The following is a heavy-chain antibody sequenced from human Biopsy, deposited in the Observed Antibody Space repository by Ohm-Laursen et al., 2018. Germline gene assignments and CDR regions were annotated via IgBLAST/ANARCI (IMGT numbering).Heavy chain of an antibody. Sequence: SETLSLTCAVSGYSISSGYNWGWIRQPPGKGLEWIGYIYYSGSTNYNPSLKSRVTISVDMSKNQFSLKLTSVAAADTAVYYCARHRGGMPSSGNWFDHWGQGTLVTVSS. CDR3: ARHRGGMPSSGNWFDH. CDR2: IYYSGST. J-gene: IGHJ5*02. V-gene: IGHV4-38-2*01. D-gene: IGHD2-2*01. CDR1: GYSISSGYN.